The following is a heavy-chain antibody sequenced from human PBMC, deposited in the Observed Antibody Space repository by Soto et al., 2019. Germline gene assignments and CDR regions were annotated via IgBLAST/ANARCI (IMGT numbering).Heavy chain of an antibody. CDR3: ARDLKFGPADY. CDR2: IYTSGST. Sequence: LQTLSLTCTVSGGSISSYYWTWIRQPSGKGLEWIGRIYTSGSTNYNPSLKSRVTLSVDTSKNQFSLKLISVTAADTAVYYCARDLKFGPADYWGQGSQVTVSS. CDR1: GGSISSYY. J-gene: IGHJ4*02. D-gene: IGHD2-2*01. V-gene: IGHV4-4*07.